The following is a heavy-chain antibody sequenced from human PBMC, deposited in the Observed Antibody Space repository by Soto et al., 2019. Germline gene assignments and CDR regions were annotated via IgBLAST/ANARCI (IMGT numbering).Heavy chain of an antibody. CDR3: AGGNDLPYYYDGLDV. CDR1: GYTFTTRY. D-gene: IGHD1-1*01. V-gene: IGHV1-46*03. J-gene: IGHJ6*02. CDR2: IDPRSGSA. Sequence: QVQLVQSGAEVKKPGASVKVSCKASGYTFTTRYIHWVRQAPGQGPEWMGIIDPRSGSAGYAQRFQVSVTMTRGTPTSTFYLELISLSSEDTAVYHCAGGNDLPYYYDGLDVWCQGTTVTFSS.